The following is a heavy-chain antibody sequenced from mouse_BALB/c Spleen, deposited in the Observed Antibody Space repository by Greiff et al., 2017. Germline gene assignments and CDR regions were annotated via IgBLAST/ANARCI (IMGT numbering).Heavy chain of an antibody. CDR2: IDPANGNT. Sequence: VQLQQSGAEPVKPGASVKLSCTASGFNIKDTYMHWVKQRPEQGLEWIGRIDPANGNTKYDPKFQGKATITADTSSNTAYLQLSSLTSEDTAVYYCASVLLFAYWGQGTLVTVSA. CDR3: ASVLLFAY. V-gene: IGHV14-3*02. J-gene: IGHJ3*01. D-gene: IGHD1-1*01. CDR1: GFNIKDTY.